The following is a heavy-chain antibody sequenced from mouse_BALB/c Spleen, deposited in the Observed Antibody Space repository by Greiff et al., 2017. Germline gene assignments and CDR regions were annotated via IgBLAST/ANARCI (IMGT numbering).Heavy chain of an antibody. CDR1: GFNFTDYY. CDR2: IDPENGDT. Sequence: VQLKQSGAELVRSGASVTLSCTASGFNFTDYYMHWVQQRPEQGLEWLGWIDPENGDTEYAPKFQGKATMTADTSSNTAYLQLSSLTSEDTAVDYCKDLEDTVVATKGDWGQGTTLTVSS. J-gene: IGHJ2*01. V-gene: IGHV14-4*02. CDR3: KDLEDTVVATKGD. D-gene: IGHD1-1*01.